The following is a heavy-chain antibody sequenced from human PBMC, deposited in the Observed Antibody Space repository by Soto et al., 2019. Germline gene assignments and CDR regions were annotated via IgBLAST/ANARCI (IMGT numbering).Heavy chain of an antibody. J-gene: IGHJ4*02. CDR1: GYTFTDYD. D-gene: IGHD4-17*01. V-gene: IGHV1-8*01. Sequence: QVRVVQSGAEVKKPGASVKVSCKTSGYTFTDYDINWVRQAPGQGLEWIGWVSPDHGNAGYAQQFQGRVPMTSDTSISTVFMELTNLRSEDTAVYYCAVTTGYWGQGTKVTVSS. CDR3: AVTTGY. CDR2: VSPDHGNA.